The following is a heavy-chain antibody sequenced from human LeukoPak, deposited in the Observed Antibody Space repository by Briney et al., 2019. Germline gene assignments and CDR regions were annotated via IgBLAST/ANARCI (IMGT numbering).Heavy chain of an antibody. J-gene: IGHJ4*02. CDR3: AKGIVIGTLKYYFDY. V-gene: IGHV3-23*01. CDR2: ISDSGSST. Sequence: GGSLRLSCAASGFTFSSYAMTWVRQAPGEGLERVSSISDSGSSTYYAASVRGRFTISRDNSKNTLYLQMTNLRAEDTAIYYCAKGIVIGTLKYYFDYWGQGTLVTVSS. CDR1: GFTFSSYA. D-gene: IGHD2-21*01.